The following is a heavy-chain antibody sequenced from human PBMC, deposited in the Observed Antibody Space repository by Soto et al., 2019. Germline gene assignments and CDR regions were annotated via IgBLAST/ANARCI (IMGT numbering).Heavy chain of an antibody. CDR1: GYSFTSYW. CDR3: ARLLYYYDSSGYYKPHYYYYYGMDV. D-gene: IGHD3-22*01. V-gene: IGHV5-51*01. J-gene: IGHJ6*02. Sequence: GESLKISCKGSGYSFTSYWIGWVRQMPGKGLEWMGIIYPGDSDTRYSPSFQGQVTISADKSISTAYLQWSSLKASDTAMYYFARLLYYYDSSGYYKPHYYYYYGMDVWGQGTTVTVSS. CDR2: IYPGDSDT.